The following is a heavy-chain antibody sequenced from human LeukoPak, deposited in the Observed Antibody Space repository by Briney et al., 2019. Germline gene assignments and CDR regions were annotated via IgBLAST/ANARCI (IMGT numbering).Heavy chain of an antibody. Sequence: PGGSLRLSCAASGFTFSSYAMHWVRQAPGKGLEWVALISYDGSNKYYADSVKGRFTISRDNSKNTLHLQMNSLRAEDTAVYYCARDFCSSTSCSGFDYWGQGTLVTVSS. D-gene: IGHD2-2*01. CDR1: GFTFSSYA. V-gene: IGHV3-30-3*01. CDR3: ARDFCSSTSCSGFDY. J-gene: IGHJ4*02. CDR2: ISYDGSNK.